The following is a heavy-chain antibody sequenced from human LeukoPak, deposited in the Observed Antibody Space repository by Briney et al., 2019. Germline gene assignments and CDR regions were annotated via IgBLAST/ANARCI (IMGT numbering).Heavy chain of an antibody. Sequence: GGSLRLSCAASGFTFSSYSMNWVRQAPGKGLEWVSSISSSSSYIYYADSVKGRFTISRDNAKNSLYLQMNSLRAEDTAVYYCARNAQDIVVVPDAIRGVDYWGQGTLVTVSS. J-gene: IGHJ4*02. CDR1: GFTFSSYS. V-gene: IGHV3-21*04. CDR2: ISSSSSYI. CDR3: ARNAQDIVVVPDAIRGVDY. D-gene: IGHD2-2*02.